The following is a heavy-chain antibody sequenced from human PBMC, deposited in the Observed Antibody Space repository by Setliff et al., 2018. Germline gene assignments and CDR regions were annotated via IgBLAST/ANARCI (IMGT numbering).Heavy chain of an antibody. V-gene: IGHV3-53*01. CDR1: GFTVTSNY. CDR2: IYTGGST. Sequence: WGSLRLSCAASGFTVTSNYMSWVRQAPGKGLEWVSVIYTGGSTYYADSVKGRFTISRDNSKNTLYLQMNSLRAEDTAVYYCARDLGARYCSGGSCSHYYYYYYMDVWGKGTTVTVSS. D-gene: IGHD2-15*01. J-gene: IGHJ6*03. CDR3: ARDLGARYCSGGSCSHYYYYYYMDV.